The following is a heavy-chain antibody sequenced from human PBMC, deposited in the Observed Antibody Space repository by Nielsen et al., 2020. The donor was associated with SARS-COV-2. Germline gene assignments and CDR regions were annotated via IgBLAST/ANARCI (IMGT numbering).Heavy chain of an antibody. CDR3: ARDTSSYDSSGYYWNIWGY. V-gene: IGHV4-39*07. Sequence: SETLSLTCTVSGGSISSGDYYWGWIRQPPGKGLEWIGSIYYSGSTYYNPSLKSRVTISVDTSKNQFSLKLSSVTAADTAVYYCARDTSSYDSSGYYWNIWGYWGQGTLVTVSS. CDR2: IYYSGST. CDR1: GGSISSGDYY. J-gene: IGHJ4*02. D-gene: IGHD3-22*01.